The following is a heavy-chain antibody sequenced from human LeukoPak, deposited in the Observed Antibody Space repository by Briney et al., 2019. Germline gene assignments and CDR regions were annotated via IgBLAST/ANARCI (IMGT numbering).Heavy chain of an antibody. CDR1: GYTFTSYA. Sequence: SCKASGYTFTSYAMHWVRQAPGKGLEWVAVISYDGSNKYYADSVKGRFTISRDNSKNTLYLQMNSLRAEDTAVYYCAREYCSSTSCYYLDYWGQGTLVTVSS. D-gene: IGHD2-2*01. CDR2: ISYDGSNK. V-gene: IGHV3-30-3*01. J-gene: IGHJ4*02. CDR3: AREYCSSTSCYYLDY.